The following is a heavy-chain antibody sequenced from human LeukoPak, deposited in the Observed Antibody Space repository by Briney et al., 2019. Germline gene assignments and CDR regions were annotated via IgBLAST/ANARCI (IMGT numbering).Heavy chain of an antibody. CDR3: ATSVYARRTIDY. CDR1: GYTLTELF. V-gene: IGHV1-24*01. D-gene: IGHD2-8*01. CDR2: FDPEDGET. Sequence: ASVKVSCKVSGYTLTELFMHWVRQAPGKGLEWMGGFDPEDGETIYAQKFQGRVTMTEDTSTDTAYMELSSLRSEDTAVYYCATSVYARRTIDYWGQGTLVTVSS. J-gene: IGHJ4*02.